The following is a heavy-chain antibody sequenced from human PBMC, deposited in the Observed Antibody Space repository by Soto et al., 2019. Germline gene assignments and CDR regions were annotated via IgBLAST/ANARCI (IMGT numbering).Heavy chain of an antibody. V-gene: IGHV4-34*01. Sequence: SETLSLTCAVYGGSFSGYYWSWIRQPPGKGLEWIGEINHSGSTNYNPSLKSRVTISVDTSKNQFSLKLSSVTAADTAVYYCARDVLNSGTPRGGAFDIWGQGTMVTVSS. D-gene: IGHD1-26*01. CDR2: INHSGST. CDR3: ARDVLNSGTPRGGAFDI. J-gene: IGHJ3*02. CDR1: GGSFSGYY.